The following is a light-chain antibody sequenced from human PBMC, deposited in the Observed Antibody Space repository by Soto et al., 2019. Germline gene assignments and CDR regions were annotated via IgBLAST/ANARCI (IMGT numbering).Light chain of an antibody. Sequence: IQMTQSPFSLSASVEDRVIITCRASQAISSALVWYQQKPGKAPQLLIYDASTLESGVPSRFSGSGYGTDFTLTISSLQPEDFATYYCQQFDSNPLTFGGGTKVEI. CDR1: QAISSA. J-gene: IGKJ4*01. CDR2: DAS. V-gene: IGKV1-13*02. CDR3: QQFDSNPLT.